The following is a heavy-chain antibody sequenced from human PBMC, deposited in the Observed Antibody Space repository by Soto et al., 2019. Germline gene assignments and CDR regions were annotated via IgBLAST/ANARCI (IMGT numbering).Heavy chain of an antibody. D-gene: IGHD3-22*01. CDR2: IYYSGST. J-gene: IGHJ3*02. Sequence: PSETLSLTCTVSGGSISRGGYYWSWIRQHPGKGLEWIGYIYYSGSTYYNPSLKSRVTISVDTSKNQFSLKLSSVTAADTAVYYCARDILGLYYYDSSNPFDIWGQGTMVTVSS. CDR1: GGSISRGGYY. CDR3: ARDILGLYYYDSSNPFDI. V-gene: IGHV4-31*03.